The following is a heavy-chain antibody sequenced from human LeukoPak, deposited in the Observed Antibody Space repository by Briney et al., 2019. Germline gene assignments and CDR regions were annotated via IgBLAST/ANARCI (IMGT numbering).Heavy chain of an antibody. CDR3: ARGYGGNSPFDY. CDR1: GFTVSSNY. D-gene: IGHD4-23*01. V-gene: IGHV3-53*01. CDR2: IYSGGST. J-gene: IGHJ4*02. Sequence: GGSLRLSCAASGFTVSSNYMSWVRQAPGKGLEWVSVIYSGGSTYYADSVKGRFTISRDNSKNTLYLQMYSLRAEDTAVYYCARGYGGNSPFDYWGQGTLVTVSS.